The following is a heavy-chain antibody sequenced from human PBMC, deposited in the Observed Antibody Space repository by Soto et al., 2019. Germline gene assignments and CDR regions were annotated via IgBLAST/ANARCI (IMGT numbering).Heavy chain of an antibody. D-gene: IGHD6-19*01. CDR1: GFIFSSYA. CDR3: ASGYSSGWYFWDGMDV. V-gene: IGHV3-30-3*01. CDR2: ISYDGSNK. Sequence: LRLSCAASGFIFSSYAMSWVRQAPGKGLEWVAVISYDGSNKYYADSVKGRFTISRDNSKNTLYLQMNSLSAEDTAVYYCASGYSSGWYFWDGMDVWGQGTTVTVSS. J-gene: IGHJ6*02.